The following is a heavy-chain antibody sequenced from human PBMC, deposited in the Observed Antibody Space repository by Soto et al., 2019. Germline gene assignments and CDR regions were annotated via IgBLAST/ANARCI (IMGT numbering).Heavy chain of an antibody. Sequence: GGSLRLSCAASGFTFSSYWMHWVRQAPGKGLVWVSRINSDGSSTSYADSVKGRFTISRDNAKNTLYLQMNSLRAEDMAVYYCARAPWTTAVDYWGQGTLVTVSS. CDR1: GFTFSSYW. D-gene: IGHD4-4*01. CDR3: ARAPWTTAVDY. J-gene: IGHJ4*02. CDR2: INSDGSST. V-gene: IGHV3-74*01.